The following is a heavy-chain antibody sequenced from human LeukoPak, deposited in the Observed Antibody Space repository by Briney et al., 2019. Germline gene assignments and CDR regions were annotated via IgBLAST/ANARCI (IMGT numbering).Heavy chain of an antibody. CDR3: VKDVGGGYAFDY. Sequence: PGGSLRLSCSASGFTFSRYAMHWVRQAPGKGLEYVSGINDNGGRTHYGDSVKGRFSISRDNSKNTLHLQMSTLRAEDTALYYCVKDVGGGYAFDYWGQGILVTGAS. CDR1: GFTFSRYA. CDR2: INDNGGRT. D-gene: IGHD1-26*01. J-gene: IGHJ4*02. V-gene: IGHV3-64D*09.